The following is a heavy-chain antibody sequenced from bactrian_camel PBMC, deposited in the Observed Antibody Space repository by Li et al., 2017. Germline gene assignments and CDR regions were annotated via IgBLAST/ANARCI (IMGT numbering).Heavy chain of an antibody. CDR2: IYTGGGGDT. D-gene: IGHD1*01. J-gene: IGHJ4*01. CDR3: AADPCWSWPDEYNF. Sequence: HVQLVESGGGSVPVGGSLRLSCVSSVGYVFSSHCMGWFLQAPGKEREAVAAIYTGGGGDTSYADSVKGRFTISRDKVGNTVDLQMNSLKPEDTAMYYCAADPCWSWPDEYNFWGQGTQVTVS. V-gene: IGHV3-3*01. CDR1: GYVFSSHC.